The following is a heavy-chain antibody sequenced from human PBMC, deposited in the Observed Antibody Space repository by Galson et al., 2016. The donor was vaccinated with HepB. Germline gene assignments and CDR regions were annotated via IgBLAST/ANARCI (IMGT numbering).Heavy chain of an antibody. Sequence: SLRLSCAASGFTFSYYAIHWVRQAPDKGLEWVAVIWYDGNKYYADPVKGRFTISRDNSKSTLNLQMDSLRAEDTAVYYCARVSDPYYSFWSGYYTADYWGQGTLVTVSS. CDR1: GFTFSYYA. V-gene: IGHV3-33*01. CDR3: ARVSDPYYSFWSGYYTADY. CDR2: IWYDGNK. J-gene: IGHJ4*02. D-gene: IGHD3-3*01.